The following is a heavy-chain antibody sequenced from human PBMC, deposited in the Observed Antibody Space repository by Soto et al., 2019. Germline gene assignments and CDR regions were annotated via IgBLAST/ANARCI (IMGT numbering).Heavy chain of an antibody. Sequence: GGSLRLSCAASGFTFSSFWMSWVRQAPGKGLEWVANIKQDGSEKDYVDSLKGRFTISRDNAKKSLYSEMNSLRAEDTAVYYCARGPAFPPFFDYWGQGTLVTVSS. CDR1: GFTFSSFW. D-gene: IGHD2-2*01. J-gene: IGHJ4*02. CDR3: ARGPAFPPFFDY. V-gene: IGHV3-7*03. CDR2: IKQDGSEK.